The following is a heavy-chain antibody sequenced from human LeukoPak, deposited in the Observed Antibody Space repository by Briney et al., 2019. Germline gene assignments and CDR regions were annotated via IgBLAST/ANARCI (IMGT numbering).Heavy chain of an antibody. J-gene: IGHJ6*02. CDR2: IYYSGST. V-gene: IGHV4-59*01. CDR3: ARDNWNYGSSMDV. CDR1: GGSISSYY. D-gene: IGHD1-7*01. Sequence: SSETLSLTCTVPGGSISSYYWSWIRQPPGKGLEWIGYIYYSGSTNYNPSLKSRVTISVDTSKNQFSLKLSSVTAADTAVYYCARDNWNYGSSMDVWGQGTTVTVSS.